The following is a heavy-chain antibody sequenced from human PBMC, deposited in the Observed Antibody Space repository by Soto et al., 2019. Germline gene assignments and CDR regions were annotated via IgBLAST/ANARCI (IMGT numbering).Heavy chain of an antibody. CDR3: ARDTATPSPPDY. CDR2: IWYDGSNK. CDR1: GFTFSSYG. Sequence: PGGSLRLSCAASGFTFSSYGMHWVRQAPGKGLEWVAVIWYDGSNKYYADSVKGRFTISRDNSKNTLYLQMNSLRAEDTAVYYCARDTATPSPPDYWGQGTLVTVSS. D-gene: IGHD2-15*01. J-gene: IGHJ4*02. V-gene: IGHV3-33*01.